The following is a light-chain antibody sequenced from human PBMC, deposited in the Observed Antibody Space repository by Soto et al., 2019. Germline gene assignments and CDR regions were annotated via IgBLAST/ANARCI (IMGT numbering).Light chain of an antibody. CDR3: QLYGISPH. CDR2: GAS. Sequence: EIMLTHSPSTLSSSPLETSTLXLVASQSVDSTYLAWYQQKPDQSPRLLIYGASSRATGIPDRFSGSGSGTDFTLTISRLEPEDFATYYCQLYGISPHFGQGTRLEIK. V-gene: IGKV3-20*01. J-gene: IGKJ5*01. CDR1: QSVDSTY.